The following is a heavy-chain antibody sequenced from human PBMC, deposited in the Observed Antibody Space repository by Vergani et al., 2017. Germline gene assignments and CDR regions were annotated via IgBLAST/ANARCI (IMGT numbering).Heavy chain of an antibody. V-gene: IGHV3-30*18. CDR1: GFTFSSYG. D-gene: IGHD6-13*01. Sequence: QVQLVESGGGVVQPGRSLRLSCAASGFTFSSYGMHWVRQAPGKGLGWVAVISYDGSNKYYADSVKGRFTISRDNSKNTLYLQMNSLRAEDTAVYYCAKDSGSSWYNYNDYWGQGTLVTVSS. J-gene: IGHJ4*02. CDR2: ISYDGSNK. CDR3: AKDSGSSWYNYNDY.